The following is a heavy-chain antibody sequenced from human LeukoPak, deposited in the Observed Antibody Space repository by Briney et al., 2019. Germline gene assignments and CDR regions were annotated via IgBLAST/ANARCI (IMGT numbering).Heavy chain of an antibody. CDR1: GGFMSGLY. CDR3: ARAVSGSDYWFDP. J-gene: IGHJ5*02. V-gene: IGHV4-59*11. Sequence: PSETLSLTCNVSGGFMSGLYWTWIRQPPGKGLEWIGCIFSSGSTNYNPSLKSRVTISVDTSKNQFSLSLRSVTAADTAVYYWARAVSGSDYWFDPWGQGTLVTVSS. CDR2: IFSSGST. D-gene: IGHD5-12*01.